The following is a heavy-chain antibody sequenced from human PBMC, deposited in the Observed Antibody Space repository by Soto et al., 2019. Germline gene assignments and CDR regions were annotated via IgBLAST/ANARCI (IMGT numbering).Heavy chain of an antibody. CDR1: GFTFSSYA. V-gene: IGHV3-23*01. D-gene: IGHD6-19*01. CDR3: AKSRYPGSLGKPGIAVAGTFYYYYGMDV. Sequence: GGSLRLSCAASGFTFSSYAMSWVRQAPGKGLEWVSAISGSGGSTYYADSVKGRFTISRDNSKNTLYLQMNSLRAEDTAVYYCAKSRYPGSLGKPGIAVAGTFYYYYGMDVWGQGTTVTVSS. CDR2: ISGSGGST. J-gene: IGHJ6*02.